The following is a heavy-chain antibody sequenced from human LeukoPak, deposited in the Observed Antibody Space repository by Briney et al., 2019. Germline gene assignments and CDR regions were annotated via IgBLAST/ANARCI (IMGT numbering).Heavy chain of an antibody. J-gene: IGHJ6*02. CDR2: ISSSGSTI. CDR3: ARDLMGTAMVYYYYGMDV. CDR1: GFTFSDYY. V-gene: IGHV3-11*01. D-gene: IGHD5-18*01. Sequence: GGSLRLSCAASGFTFSDYYMSWIRQAPGKGLEWVSYISSSGSTIYYADSVKGRFTISRDNAKNSLYLQMNSLRAEDTAVYYCARDLMGTAMVYYYYGMDVWGQGTTVTVSS.